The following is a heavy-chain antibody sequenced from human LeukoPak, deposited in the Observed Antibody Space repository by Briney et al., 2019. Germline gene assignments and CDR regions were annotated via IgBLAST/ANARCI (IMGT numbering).Heavy chain of an antibody. CDR2: INTDGSSA. Sequence: PGGSLRLSCAASGFTFSSYWMHWVRQAPGKGLVWVSRINTDGSSASYADSVKGRFTISRDNAKNSLYLQMNSLRAEDTAVYYCARDLGLDSLEGLDYWGQGTLVTVSS. V-gene: IGHV3-74*01. CDR3: ARDLGLDSLEGLDY. CDR1: GFTFSSYW. J-gene: IGHJ4*02. D-gene: IGHD3-3*01.